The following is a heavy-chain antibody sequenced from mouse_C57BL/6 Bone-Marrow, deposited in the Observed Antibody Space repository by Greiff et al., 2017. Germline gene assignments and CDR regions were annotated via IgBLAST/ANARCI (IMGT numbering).Heavy chain of an antibody. CDR1: GFSLSTSGMG. CDR2: IWWNDNK. V-gene: IGHV8-11*01. Sequence: QVTLKVSGPGILQPSQTLSLTCSFSGFSLSTSGMGVGWIHQPSGNGLEWLAPIWWNDNKYYNTALKSRLTISKDTSNNQVFLKIASVDTADTATYYCARIADSKCAMDYWGQGTSVTVAS. J-gene: IGHJ4*01. CDR3: ARIADSKCAMDY. D-gene: IGHD2-5*01.